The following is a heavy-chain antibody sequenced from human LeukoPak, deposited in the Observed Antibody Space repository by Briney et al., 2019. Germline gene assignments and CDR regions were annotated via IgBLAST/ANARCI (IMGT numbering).Heavy chain of an antibody. V-gene: IGHV3-23*01. CDR1: GFTFSSYA. CDR3: AKVTRSGSYYFDY. J-gene: IGHJ4*02. CDR2: ISGSGGST. D-gene: IGHD1-26*01. Sequence: GGSLRLSCAASGFTFSSYAMSWVRQAPGKGLEWVSAISGSGGSTYYADSVKGRFTISRDNSKNTLYLQTNSLRAEDTAVYYCAKVTRSGSYYFDYWGQGTLVTVSS.